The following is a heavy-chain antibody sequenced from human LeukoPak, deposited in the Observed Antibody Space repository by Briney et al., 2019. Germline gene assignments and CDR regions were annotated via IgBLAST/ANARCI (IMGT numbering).Heavy chain of an antibody. Sequence: SETLSLTCAVYGGSFSGYYWSWIRQPPGKGLEWIGEINHSGSTNYNPSLTSRGTISVDTSKNQFFLKLSSVTAADTAVYYCARGGDLYSSRRPPGYWGQGTLVTVSS. V-gene: IGHV4-34*01. CDR3: ARGGDLYSSRRPPGY. CDR1: GGSFSGYY. J-gene: IGHJ4*02. D-gene: IGHD6-13*01. CDR2: INHSGST.